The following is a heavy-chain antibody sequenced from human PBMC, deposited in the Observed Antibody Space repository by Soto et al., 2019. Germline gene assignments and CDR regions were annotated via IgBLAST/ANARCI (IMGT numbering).Heavy chain of an antibody. J-gene: IGHJ6*02. CDR2: IYPGDSDT. CDR1: GHTFTNYW. CDR3: AASIFYYGMDV. Sequence: GESLKISCKGSGHTFTNYWIGWVRQMPGKGLEWMGIIYPGDSDTKYNPSFQGQVTISADKSITTTYLRWTSLKASDTAIYYCAASIFYYGMDVWGQGTTVTVS. V-gene: IGHV5-51*01.